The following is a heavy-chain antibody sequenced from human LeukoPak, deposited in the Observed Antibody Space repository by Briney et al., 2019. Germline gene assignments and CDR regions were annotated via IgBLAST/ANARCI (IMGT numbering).Heavy chain of an antibody. Sequence: PGGSLRLSCAASGFTFSSYGMHWVRQAPGKGLGWVAVISYDGSNKYYADSVKGRFTISRDNSKNTLYLQMNSLRAEDTAVYYCAKAGGYYYDSSGAYFDYWGQGTLVTVSS. D-gene: IGHD3-22*01. CDR2: ISYDGSNK. V-gene: IGHV3-30*18. CDR3: AKAGGYYYDSSGAYFDY. CDR1: GFTFSSYG. J-gene: IGHJ4*02.